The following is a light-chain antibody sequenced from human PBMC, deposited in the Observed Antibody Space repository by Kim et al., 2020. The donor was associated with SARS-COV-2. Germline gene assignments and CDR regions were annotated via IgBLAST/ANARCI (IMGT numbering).Light chain of an antibody. J-gene: IGLJ2*01. CDR3: QSWDSSTVV. Sequence: GSPGQTASITCSGDKLGDKYACWYQQKPGQSPVLVIYQDSKRPSGIPERFSGSNSGNTATLTISGTQAMDEADYYCQSWDSSTVVFGGGTQLTVL. CDR1: KLGDKY. CDR2: QDS. V-gene: IGLV3-1*01.